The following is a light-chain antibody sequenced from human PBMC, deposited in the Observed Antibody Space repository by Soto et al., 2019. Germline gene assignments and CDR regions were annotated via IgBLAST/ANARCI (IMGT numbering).Light chain of an antibody. J-gene: IGKJ4*01. CDR3: QHYNSYPLT. Sequence: DIQMTQSPSTLSASVGDRVTITCRASQSISTWLAWYQQKPGKAPKLLIFKASSLETGVPSRFSGSGSRTEFTLTISSLQPDDIATYYCQHYNSYPLTFGGGTKVDIK. CDR1: QSISTW. CDR2: KAS. V-gene: IGKV1-5*03.